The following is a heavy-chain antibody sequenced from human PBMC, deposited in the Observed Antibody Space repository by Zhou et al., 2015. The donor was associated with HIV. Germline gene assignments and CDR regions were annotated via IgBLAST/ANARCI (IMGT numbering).Heavy chain of an antibody. CDR3: ARPMIAAAGATYYYYYYGMDV. D-gene: IGHD6-13*01. J-gene: IGHJ6*02. CDR1: GYSFTAYY. V-gene: IGHV1-69*01. Sequence: QVQLVQSGAEVKKPGASVKVSCKASGYSFTAYYIHWLRQAPGQGLEWMGGIIPIFGTANYAQKFQGRVTITADESTSTAYMELSSLRSEDTAVYYCARPMIAAAGATYYYYYYGMDVWGQGTTVTVSS. CDR2: IIPIFGTA.